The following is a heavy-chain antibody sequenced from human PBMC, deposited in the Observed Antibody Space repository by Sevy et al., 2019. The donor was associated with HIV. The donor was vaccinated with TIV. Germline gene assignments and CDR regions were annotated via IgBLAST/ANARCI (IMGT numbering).Heavy chain of an antibody. CDR1: GGTFSSYV. J-gene: IGHJ3*02. V-gene: IGHV1-69*13. CDR3: AGVPFPGIAAADHLGGAFDI. CDR2: IIPIFGTA. Sequence: ASVKVSCKASGGTFSSYVISWVRQAPGQGLEWMGRIIPIFGTANYAQKFQGRVTITADESTSTAYMELSSLRSEDTAVYYCAGVPFPGIAAADHLGGAFDIWGQGTMVTVSS. D-gene: IGHD6-13*01.